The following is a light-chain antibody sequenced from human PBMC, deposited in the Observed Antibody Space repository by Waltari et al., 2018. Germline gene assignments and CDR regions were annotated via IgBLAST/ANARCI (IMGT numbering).Light chain of an antibody. V-gene: IGKV3-11*01. J-gene: IGKJ4*01. Sequence: EIVLTQSPATLSLSPGERATLRGRASQSVSSYLAWYQQKPGQAPRLLIYDASNRATGIPARFSGSGSGTDFTLTISSLEPEDFAVYYCQQRSNWPTFGGGTKVEIK. CDR3: QQRSNWPT. CDR2: DAS. CDR1: QSVSSY.